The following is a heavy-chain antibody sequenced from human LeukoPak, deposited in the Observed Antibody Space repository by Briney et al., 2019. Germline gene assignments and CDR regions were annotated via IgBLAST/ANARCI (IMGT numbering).Heavy chain of an antibody. J-gene: IGHJ6*02. V-gene: IGHV4-59*01. CDR2: IYYSGST. CDR1: GGSISSYY. CDR3: ARDPGLDGMDV. Sequence: PSETLSLTCSVSGGSISSYYWSWIRQPPGKGLEWIGYIYYSGSTNYNPSLKSRVTISVDTSKNQFSLKLSSVTAADTAVYYCARDPGLDGMDVWGQGTTVTVSS.